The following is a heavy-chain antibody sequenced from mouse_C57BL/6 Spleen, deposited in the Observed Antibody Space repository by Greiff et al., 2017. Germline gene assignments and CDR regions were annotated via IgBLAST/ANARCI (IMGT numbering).Heavy chain of an antibody. CDR3: ARGTGGSAWFAY. Sequence: QVQLKQPGAELVKPGASVKLSRKASGYTFTSYWMQWVKQRPGQGLEWIGEIDPSDSYTNYNQKFKGKATLTVDTSSSTAYMQLSSLTSEDSAVYYCARGTGGSAWFAYWGQGTLVTVSA. CDR1: GYTFTSYW. CDR2: IDPSDSYT. V-gene: IGHV1-50*01. D-gene: IGHD4-1*01. J-gene: IGHJ3*01.